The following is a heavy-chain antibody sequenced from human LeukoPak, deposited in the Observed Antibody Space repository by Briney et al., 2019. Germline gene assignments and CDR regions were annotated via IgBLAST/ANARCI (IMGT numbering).Heavy chain of an antibody. V-gene: IGHV1-2*02. J-gene: IGHJ2*01. Sequence: ASVKVSCKASGYSFTAYYIHWVRQAPGQGLEWMGWISPNSGGTDYAQKFQGRVTMTRDTSISTAYVELSSLTSDDTAVYYCAIQPWGSGNNWYFDLWGRGTLVTVSS. CDR2: ISPNSGGT. D-gene: IGHD7-27*01. CDR3: AIQPWGSGNNWYFDL. CDR1: GYSFTAYY.